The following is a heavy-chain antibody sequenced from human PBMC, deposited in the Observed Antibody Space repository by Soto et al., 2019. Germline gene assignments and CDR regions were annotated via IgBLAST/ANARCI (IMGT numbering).Heavy chain of an antibody. Sequence: GGSLRLSCAASGFTFSSYAMHWVRQAPGKGLEWVAVISYDGSNKYYADSVKGRFTISRDNSKNTLYLQMNSLRAEDTAVYYCARDRLKSFLGVGADAFDIWGQGTMVTVSS. V-gene: IGHV3-30-3*01. D-gene: IGHD3-16*01. J-gene: IGHJ3*02. CDR2: ISYDGSNK. CDR1: GFTFSSYA. CDR3: ARDRLKSFLGVGADAFDI.